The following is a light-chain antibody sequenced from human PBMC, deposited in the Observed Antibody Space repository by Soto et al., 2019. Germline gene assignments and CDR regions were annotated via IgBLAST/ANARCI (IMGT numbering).Light chain of an antibody. CDR2: DAS. CDR1: QSVGGH. V-gene: IGKV3-11*01. CDR3: QQRNKWTPSIT. J-gene: IGKJ5*01. Sequence: EIVLTQSPATLSLSPGERATLSCRASQSVGGHLAWYQQKPGQAPRLLIYDASDRATGIPARFSGSGSETDFTLTISSLEPDDFAVYYCQQRNKWTPSITFGQGTRLEIK.